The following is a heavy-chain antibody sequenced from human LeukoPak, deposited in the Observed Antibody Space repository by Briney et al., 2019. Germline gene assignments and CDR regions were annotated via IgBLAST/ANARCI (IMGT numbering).Heavy chain of an antibody. CDR1: GFTFNSYA. Sequence: GGSLRLSCAASGFTFNSYAMTWVRQAPGKGLEWVSVITGSGDSAYYADSAKGRFTISRDNPKNALYLQMNSLRADDTAVYYCANNWNYGDYWGQGTLVTVSS. D-gene: IGHD1-1*01. V-gene: IGHV3-23*01. J-gene: IGHJ4*02. CDR2: ITGSGDSA. CDR3: ANNWNYGDY.